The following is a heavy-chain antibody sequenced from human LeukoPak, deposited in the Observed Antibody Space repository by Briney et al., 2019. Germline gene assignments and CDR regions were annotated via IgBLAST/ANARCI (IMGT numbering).Heavy chain of an antibody. CDR2: IPYDGSNK. D-gene: IGHD6-13*01. J-gene: IGHJ4*02. V-gene: IGHV3-30*04. CDR3: VRGAYSSSWLNFDY. Sequence: GGSLRLSCAASGFTFSTYTIHWVRQAPGKGLEWVALIPYDGSNKYYADSVKGRFTVSRDNSKNTLYLQMNSLRAEDTAVYYCVRGAYSSSWLNFDYWGQGTLVTVSS. CDR1: GFTFSTYT.